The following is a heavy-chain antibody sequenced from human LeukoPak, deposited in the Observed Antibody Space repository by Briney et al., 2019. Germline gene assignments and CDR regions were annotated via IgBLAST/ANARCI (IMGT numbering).Heavy chain of an antibody. J-gene: IGHJ4*02. CDR1: GDSISSGGYY. CDR2: IYYSGST. V-gene: IGHV4-39*01. Sequence: SETLSLTCSVSGDSISSGGYYWGWIRQPPGKGLEWIGTIYYSGSTYYNPSFESRVTISVDTSKNQFSLKLNSVTAADTAVYYCARRGPGGDSSGYYYFDYWGQGTLVTVSS. D-gene: IGHD3-22*01. CDR3: ARRGPGGDSSGYYYFDY.